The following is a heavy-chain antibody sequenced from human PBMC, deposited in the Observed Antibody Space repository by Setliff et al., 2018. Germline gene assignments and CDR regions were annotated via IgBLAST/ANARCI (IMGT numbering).Heavy chain of an antibody. D-gene: IGHD3-3*01. CDR1: GYIFTSYY. J-gene: IGHJ3*02. V-gene: IGHV1-3*01. CDR2: INAGNGNT. Sequence: ASVKVSCKASGYIFTSYYIHWVRQAPGQRLEWMGWINAGNGNTKCSQKFQGRVTMTRDTSTSTVYMEVSSLRSEDTAVYYCARDRYYNSWSGTSITAPHDAFDIWGQGTMVTVSS. CDR3: ARDRYYNSWSGTSITAPHDAFDI.